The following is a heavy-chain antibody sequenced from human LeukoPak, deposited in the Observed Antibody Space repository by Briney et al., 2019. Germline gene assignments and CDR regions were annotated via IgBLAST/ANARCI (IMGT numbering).Heavy chain of an antibody. CDR2: VNLSGVT. CDR1: GGSFSGYY. D-gene: IGHD3-16*01. Sequence: PSETLSLTCAVYGGSFSGYYWSWVRQPPGMGLEWIGEVNLSGVTNYNPSLKSRITMSLDTSKNHFSLKLSSVTAADTAVYYSAGPVGGWFDPWGQGTLVTVSS. J-gene: IGHJ5*02. CDR3: AGPVGGWFDP. V-gene: IGHV4-34*01.